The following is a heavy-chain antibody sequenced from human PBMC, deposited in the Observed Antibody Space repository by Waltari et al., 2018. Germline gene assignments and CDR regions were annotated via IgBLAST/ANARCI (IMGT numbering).Heavy chain of an antibody. CDR3: ARSATGYNTWFDY. D-gene: IGHD5-18*01. J-gene: IGHJ4*02. Sequence: QVQLVQSGAEVKRPGSSVKVSCKASGGTFSSYAVTWLRQAPGQGLELMGRIIPILEIANYAQNVQGRITLTADRATNTAYMELTSLRSEDTAVYYSARSATGYNTWFDYWGQGALVTVSS. CDR2: IIPILEIA. V-gene: IGHV1-69*04. CDR1: GGTFSSYA.